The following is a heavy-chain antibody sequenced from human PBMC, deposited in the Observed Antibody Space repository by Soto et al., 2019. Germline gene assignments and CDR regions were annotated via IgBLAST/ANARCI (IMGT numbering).Heavy chain of an antibody. V-gene: IGHV4-59*08. CDR3: ARRRLYSSGYDS. Sequence: PSETLSLTCTVSGCSISSYYWSWIRQPPGEGLEWIGYIYNSGSTNYNPSLKSRVTISVDTSKNQFSLKLTSVTAADTAVYYCARRRLYSSGYDSWGQGTLVTVSS. CDR2: IYNSGST. CDR1: GCSISSYY. J-gene: IGHJ5*01. D-gene: IGHD6-19*01.